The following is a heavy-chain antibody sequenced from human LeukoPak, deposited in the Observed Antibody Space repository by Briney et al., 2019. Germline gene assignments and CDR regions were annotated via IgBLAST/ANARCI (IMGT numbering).Heavy chain of an antibody. V-gene: IGHV4-34*01. Sequence: SETLSLTCAVYGGSFSGYYWSWIRQPPGKGLEWIGEINHSGSTNYNPSLKSRVTISVDTSKNQFSLKLSSVTAADTAVYYCARSLLWFGELSPALDYRGQGTLVTVSS. CDR2: INHSGST. CDR3: ARSLLWFGELSPALDY. J-gene: IGHJ4*02. CDR1: GGSFSGYY. D-gene: IGHD3-10*01.